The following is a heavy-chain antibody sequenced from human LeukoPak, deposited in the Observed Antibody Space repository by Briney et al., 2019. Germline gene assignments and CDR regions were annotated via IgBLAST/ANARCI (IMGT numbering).Heavy chain of an antibody. CDR2: ISESGVGT. D-gene: IGHD1-26*01. J-gene: IGHJ4*02. CDR3: AKVKVGATIDY. CDR1: GFTFRSYA. Sequence: PGGSLRLSCAASGFTFRSYAMNWVRQAPGKGLEWVSGISESGVGTNYADSVKGRFTSSRDNSKNTLYLQMNSLRAKDTAVYYCAKVKVGATIDYWGQGTLVTVSS. V-gene: IGHV3-23*01.